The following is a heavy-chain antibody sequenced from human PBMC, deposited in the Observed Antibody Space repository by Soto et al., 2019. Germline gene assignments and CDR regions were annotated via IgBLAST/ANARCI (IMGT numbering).Heavy chain of an antibody. CDR2: ISPGGRYT. J-gene: IGHJ4*02. CDR1: GFTFSDHY. D-gene: IGHD2-15*01. Sequence: QVQLVESGGGLVKPGGSLRLSCATSGFTFSDHYITWIRQAPGKGLEFISYISPGGRYTNYGDSVKGRFTISRDNAKNSLFLQVNTLRDEDTAVYYCSRGGRGGVFDHWGQGTLVTVSS. CDR3: SRGGRGGVFDH. V-gene: IGHV3-11*05.